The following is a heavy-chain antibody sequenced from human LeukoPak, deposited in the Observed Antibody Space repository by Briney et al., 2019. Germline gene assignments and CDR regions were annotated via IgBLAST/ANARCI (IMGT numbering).Heavy chain of an antibody. CDR2: IIPIFGTA. D-gene: IGHD3-10*01. J-gene: IGHJ4*02. CDR1: GGTFSSYA. CDR3: ARAPITMVRGVALYYFDY. Sequence: SVKVSCKASGGTFSSYAISWVRQAPGQGLEWMGGIIPIFGTANYAQKFQGRVTITADESTSTAYMELSSLRSEDTAVYYCARAPITMVRGVALYYFDYWGQGTLVTVSS. V-gene: IGHV1-69*13.